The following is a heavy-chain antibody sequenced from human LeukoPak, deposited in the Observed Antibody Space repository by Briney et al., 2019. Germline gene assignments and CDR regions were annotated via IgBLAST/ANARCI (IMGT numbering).Heavy chain of an antibody. D-gene: IGHD2-2*01. CDR2: ISANNNNT. J-gene: IGHJ4*02. CDR3: ARALYHAFDY. CDR1: GYSFTTYG. Sequence: ASVKVSCKASGYSFTTYGISWVRQAPGQGLEWMGWISANNNNTDNVQKLQGRVTMTTDTSTSTAYMELRSLRSDDTAVYYCARALYHAFDYWGQGTLVTISS. V-gene: IGHV1-18*01.